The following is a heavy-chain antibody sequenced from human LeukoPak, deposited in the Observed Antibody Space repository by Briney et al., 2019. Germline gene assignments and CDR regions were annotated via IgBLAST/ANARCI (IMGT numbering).Heavy chain of an antibody. J-gene: IGHJ4*02. V-gene: IGHV4-34*01. D-gene: IGHD3-16*02. CDR1: GVSFSGYY. CDR3: ARMVLTYYDYVWGSYRYFDY. CDR2: INHSGST. Sequence: SETLSLTCAVYGVSFSGYYWSWIRQPPGKGLEWIGEINHSGSTNYNPSLKSRVTISVDTSKNQFSLKLSSVTAADTAVYYCARMVLTYYDYVWGSYRYFDYWGQGTLVTVSS.